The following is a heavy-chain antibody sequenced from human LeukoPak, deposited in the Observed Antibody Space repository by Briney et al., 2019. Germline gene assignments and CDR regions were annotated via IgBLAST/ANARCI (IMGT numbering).Heavy chain of an antibody. J-gene: IGHJ3*02. CDR1: GGSISSYY. Sequence: SETLSLTCTVSGGSISSYYWSWIRQPPGKGLEWIGYIYYSGSTNYNPSLKSRVTMSVDTSKSQFSLKLSSVTAADTAVYYCARDARWGSSSWYGRGGADAFDIWGQGTMVTVSS. CDR3: ARDARWGSSSWYGRGGADAFDI. D-gene: IGHD6-13*01. V-gene: IGHV4-59*12. CDR2: IYYSGST.